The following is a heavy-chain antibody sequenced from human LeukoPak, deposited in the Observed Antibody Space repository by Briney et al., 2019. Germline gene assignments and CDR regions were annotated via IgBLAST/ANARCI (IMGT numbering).Heavy chain of an antibody. D-gene: IGHD6-19*01. Sequence: ASVKVSCKASGYTFTSYGISWVRPAPGQGLEWMGWISAYNGNTNYAQKLQGRVTMTTDTSTSTAYMELRSLRSDDTAVYYCARVFHGRVAGTGNFDYWGQGTLVSVSS. V-gene: IGHV1-18*01. CDR3: ARVFHGRVAGTGNFDY. CDR1: GYTFTSYG. CDR2: ISAYNGNT. J-gene: IGHJ4*02.